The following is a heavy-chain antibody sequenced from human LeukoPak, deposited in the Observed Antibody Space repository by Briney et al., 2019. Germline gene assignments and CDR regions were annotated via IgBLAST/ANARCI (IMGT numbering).Heavy chain of an antibody. D-gene: IGHD3-22*01. V-gene: IGHV3-21*01. CDR3: ARDPDDTSGYYPDY. Sequence: PGGSLRLSCAASGFTVSSDYMSWVRQAPGKGLEWVSSISRSSAYIYYADSVKGRFTISRDNAKNSLYVQMNSLRAEDTAVYYCARDPDDTSGYYPDYWGLGTLVTVSS. J-gene: IGHJ4*02. CDR2: ISRSSAYI. CDR1: GFTVSSDY.